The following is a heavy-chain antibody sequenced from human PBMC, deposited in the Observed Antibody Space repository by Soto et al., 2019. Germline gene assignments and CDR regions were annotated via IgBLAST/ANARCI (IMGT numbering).Heavy chain of an antibody. D-gene: IGHD3-10*01. CDR2: INPNSGGT. J-gene: IGHJ4*02. CDR3: ARAEITMVRGVIEPLDY. Sequence: ASVKVSCKASGYTFTGYYMHWVRQAPGQGLEWMGWINPNSGGTNYAQKFQGWVTMTRDTSISTAYMELSRLRSDDTAVYYCARAEITMVRGVIEPLDYWGQGTLVTVS. V-gene: IGHV1-2*04. CDR1: GYTFTGYY.